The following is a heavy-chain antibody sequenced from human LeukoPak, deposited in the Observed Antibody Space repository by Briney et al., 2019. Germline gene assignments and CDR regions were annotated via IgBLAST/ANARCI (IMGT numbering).Heavy chain of an antibody. D-gene: IGHD4-11*01. CDR3: ARDHTETSSLNFRNYYYYGMDI. Sequence: SETLSLTCTVSGGSIRSGDYSWNWIRQHPGKGLEWIGYIYYSGSTYYNPSLTSRVTMSVDTSKNQFSLKLSSVTAADAAIYYCARDHTETSSLNFRNYYYYGMDIWGQGTTVIVSS. J-gene: IGHJ6*02. CDR2: IYYSGST. CDR1: GGSIRSGDYS. V-gene: IGHV4-31*03.